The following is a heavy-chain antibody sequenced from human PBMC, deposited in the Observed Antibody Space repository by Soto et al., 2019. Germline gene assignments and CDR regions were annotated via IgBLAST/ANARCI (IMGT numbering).Heavy chain of an antibody. D-gene: IGHD2-15*01. CDR3: AKDSGGDIVVVVAATHAFDI. Sequence: GGSLRLSCAASGFTFDDYAMHWVRQAPGKGLEWVSGISWNSGSIGYADSVKGRFTISRDNAKNSLYLQMNSLRAEDTALYYCAKDSGGDIVVVVAATHAFDIWGQGTMVTVSS. J-gene: IGHJ3*02. V-gene: IGHV3-9*01. CDR2: ISWNSGSI. CDR1: GFTFDDYA.